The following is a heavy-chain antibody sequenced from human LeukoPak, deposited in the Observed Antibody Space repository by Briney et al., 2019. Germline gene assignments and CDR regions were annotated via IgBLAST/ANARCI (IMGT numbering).Heavy chain of an antibody. D-gene: IGHD3-3*01. V-gene: IGHV4-39*01. Sequence: SETLSLTCTVSGGSISSSSYHWGWIRQPPGKGLEWIGSIYYSGSTYYNPSLKSRVTISVDTSKNQFSLKLSSVTAADTAVYYCARRVFLESPDYGMDVWGQGTTVTVSS. CDR1: GGSISSSSYH. CDR3: ARRVFLESPDYGMDV. J-gene: IGHJ6*02. CDR2: IYYSGST.